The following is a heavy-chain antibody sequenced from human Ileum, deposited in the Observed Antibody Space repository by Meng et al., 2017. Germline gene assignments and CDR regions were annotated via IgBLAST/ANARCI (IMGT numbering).Heavy chain of an antibody. J-gene: IGHJ4*02. D-gene: IGHD3-10*01. CDR2: ITWNSGRI. Sequence: GGSLRLSCAASGFIFSDYAMHWVRQAPGKGLEWVSGITWNSGRIDYADSVKGRFTISRDNVKNSLFLEMNSLRPEDTGFYYCAKGGGKVFYSSGSNGADSWGQGSLVTVSS. V-gene: IGHV3-9*01. CDR1: GFIFSDYA. CDR3: AKGGGKVFYSSGSNGADS.